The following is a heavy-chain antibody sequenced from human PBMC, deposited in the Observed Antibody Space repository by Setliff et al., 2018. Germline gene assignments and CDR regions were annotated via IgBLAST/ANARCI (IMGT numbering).Heavy chain of an antibody. CDR1: GFSFSSFW. CDR2: INQDGTGK. V-gene: IGHV3-7*01. CDR3: ARLNFWSGFWYFTL. J-gene: IGHJ4*02. Sequence: GGSLRLSCAASGFSFSSFWMAWVRQSPGRGLEWVANINQDGTGKYYVDSVKGRFTISRDNAKNSLSLQMDGLRAEDTSVYYCARLNFWSGFWYFTLWGQGTPVTVSS. D-gene: IGHD3-3*01.